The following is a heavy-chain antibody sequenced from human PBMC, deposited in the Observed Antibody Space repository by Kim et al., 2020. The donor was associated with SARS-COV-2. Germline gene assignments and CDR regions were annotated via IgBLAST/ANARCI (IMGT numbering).Heavy chain of an antibody. J-gene: IGHJ6*02. Sequence: ASVKVSCKASGYTFTKYGFSWVRQAPGQGLEWMGWISAYNGNTNYARKFQGRVTMATDTSTSTAYMELRSLRSGDTAVYYCARDQGFRESYYYYYGMDVWGQGTTVTVSS. CDR3: ARDQGFRESYYYYYGMDV. CDR2: ISAYNGNT. CDR1: GYTFTKYG. V-gene: IGHV1-18*01.